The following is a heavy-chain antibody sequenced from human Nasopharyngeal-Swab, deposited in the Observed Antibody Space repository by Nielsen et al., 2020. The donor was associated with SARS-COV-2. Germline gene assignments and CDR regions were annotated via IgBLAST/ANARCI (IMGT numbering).Heavy chain of an antibody. D-gene: IGHD2-2*01. CDR3: ASACSSTSCYGEGEN. Sequence: GESLKISCAASGFTFSSYGMHWVRQAPGKGLEWVAVIYSGGSTYYADSVKGRFTISRDNSKNTLYLQMNSLRAEDTAVYYCASACSSTSCYGEGENWGQGTLVTVSS. CDR1: GFTFSSYG. CDR2: IYSGGST. J-gene: IGHJ4*02. V-gene: IGHV3-NL1*01.